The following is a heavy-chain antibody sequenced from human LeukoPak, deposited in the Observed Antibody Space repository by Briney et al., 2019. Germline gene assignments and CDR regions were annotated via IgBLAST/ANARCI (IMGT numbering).Heavy chain of an antibody. CDR1: GGTFSSYA. V-gene: IGHV1-69*13. CDR3: ARDRYVVVTAIPEYYFDY. Sequence: SVKVSCKASGGTFSSYAISWVRQAPGQGLEWMGGIIPIFGTANYAQKFQGRVTITADESTSTAYMELSSLRSEDTAVYYCARDRYVVVTAIPEYYFDYWGQGTLVTVPS. D-gene: IGHD2-21*02. J-gene: IGHJ4*02. CDR2: IIPIFGTA.